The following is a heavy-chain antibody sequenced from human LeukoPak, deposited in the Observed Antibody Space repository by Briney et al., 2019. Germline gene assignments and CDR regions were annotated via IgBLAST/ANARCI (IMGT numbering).Heavy chain of an antibody. D-gene: IGHD3-10*01. CDR3: ARGQENGSGSYHY. J-gene: IGHJ4*02. CDR1: GGSFSGYY. CDR2: INHRGST. Sequence: SETLSLTCAVYGGSFSGYYWSWIRQPPGKGLEWIGEINHRGSTNYNPSLKSRVTISVDTSKNQFSLKLSSVTAADTAVYYCARGQENGSGSYHYWGQGTLVTVSS. V-gene: IGHV4-34*01.